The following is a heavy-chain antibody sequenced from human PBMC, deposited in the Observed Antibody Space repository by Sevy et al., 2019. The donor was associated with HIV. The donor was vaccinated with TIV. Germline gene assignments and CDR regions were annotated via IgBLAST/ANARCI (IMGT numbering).Heavy chain of an antibody. J-gene: IGHJ6*02. CDR2: ISDYNGYT. CDR1: GYTFSSYG. Sequence: ASVKVSCKASGYTFSSYGISWVRQAPGQGLEWMGWISDYNGYTNYAHKFQGRVTMSTETSTRTAYMELRSLRSDDTAVFFCAREGYYYRSGTYRPPNYYGMDVWGQGTAVTVSS. V-gene: IGHV1-18*01. D-gene: IGHD3-10*01. CDR3: AREGYYYRSGTYRPPNYYGMDV.